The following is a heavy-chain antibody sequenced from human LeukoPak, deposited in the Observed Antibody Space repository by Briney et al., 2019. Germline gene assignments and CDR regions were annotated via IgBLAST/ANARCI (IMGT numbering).Heavy chain of an antibody. J-gene: IGHJ4*02. D-gene: IGHD3-9*01. CDR1: GGSISSSSYY. CDR2: INHSGST. CDR3: ARGDTGPAYYFDY. V-gene: IGHV4-39*07. Sequence: PSETLSLTCTVSGGSISSSSYYWGWIRQPPGKGLEWIGEINHSGSTNYNPSLKSRVTISVDTSKNQFSLKLSSVTAADTAVYYCARGDTGPAYYFDYWGQGTLVTVSS.